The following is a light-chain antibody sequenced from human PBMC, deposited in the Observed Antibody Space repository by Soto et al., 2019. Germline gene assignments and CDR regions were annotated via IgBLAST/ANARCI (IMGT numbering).Light chain of an antibody. CDR2: AAY. V-gene: IGKV1-39*01. CDR1: QNIRNY. J-gene: IGKJ2*03. CDR3: QQSSSTPYS. Sequence: DIQMNQSPSSLSASVGDRVTITCRASQNIRNYLNWYQQTPGKAPKLLIYAAYNLQSGVPSRFSGSGSGTDFTLTISSLQPQDSATYYCQQSSSTPYSCRQGTKLEIK.